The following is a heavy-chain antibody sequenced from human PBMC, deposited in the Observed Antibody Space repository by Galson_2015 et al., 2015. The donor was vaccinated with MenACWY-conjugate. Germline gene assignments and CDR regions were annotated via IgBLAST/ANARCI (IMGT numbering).Heavy chain of an antibody. CDR3: ARTAGSPPRGFDY. CDR2: INSDGSST. D-gene: IGHD1-26*01. V-gene: IGHV3-74*01. J-gene: IGHJ4*02. CDR1: GFTFSSYW. Sequence: SLRLSCAASGFTFSSYWMHWVRQAPGKGLVWVSRINSDGSSTSYADSVKGRFTISRDNAKNTLYLQMNSLRAEDTAVYYCARTAGSPPRGFDYWGQGTLVTASS.